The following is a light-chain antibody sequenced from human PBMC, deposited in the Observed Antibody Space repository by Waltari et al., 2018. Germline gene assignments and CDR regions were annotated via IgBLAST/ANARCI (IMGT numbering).Light chain of an antibody. V-gene: IGLV1-47*01. CDR1: SPNIGSNS. J-gene: IGLJ2*01. Sequence: QSILTQPTSASGTPGQRVTISCSGSSPNIGSNSVSWYQEVPGTAPKLLIYRNNQRPSGVPGRCSGSKSGTSASLAISGLRSEDEAHYYCAAWDDSLSGHMVFGGGTKLTVL. CDR2: RNN. CDR3: AAWDDSLSGHMV.